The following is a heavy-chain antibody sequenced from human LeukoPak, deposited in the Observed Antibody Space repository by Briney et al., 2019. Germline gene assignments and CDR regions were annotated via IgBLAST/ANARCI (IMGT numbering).Heavy chain of an antibody. CDR1: GYNFADHY. J-gene: IGHJ4*02. Sequence: ASVKVSCHASGYNFADHYVHWVRQAPGQGLEWMGWINPKSGGTDYAQKFQGRVAMTSDTSIRTGYMELNNLTSDDTAVYYCARVDNRDWYYFDYWGQGSLVTVSS. D-gene: IGHD3/OR15-3a*01. V-gene: IGHV1-2*02. CDR3: ARVDNRDWYYFDY. CDR2: INPKSGGT.